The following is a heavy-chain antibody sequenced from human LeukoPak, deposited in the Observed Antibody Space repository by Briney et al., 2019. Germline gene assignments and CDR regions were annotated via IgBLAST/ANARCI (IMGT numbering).Heavy chain of an antibody. CDR1: GFTFSSYG. Sequence: GGSLRLSCAASGFTFSSYGMHWVRQAPGKGLEWVANIKQDGSEKYYVDSVKGRFTISRDNAKNSLYLQMNSLRAEDTAVYYCARPSSWQYYFDYWGQGTLVTVSS. D-gene: IGHD6-13*01. CDR2: IKQDGSEK. V-gene: IGHV3-7*01. CDR3: ARPSSWQYYFDY. J-gene: IGHJ4*02.